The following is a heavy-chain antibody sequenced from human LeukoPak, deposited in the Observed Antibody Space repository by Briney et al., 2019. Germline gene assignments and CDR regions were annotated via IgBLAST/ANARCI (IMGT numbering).Heavy chain of an antibody. V-gene: IGHV3-23*01. CDR3: AKVSGYSSSWYELFDWFDP. J-gene: IGHJ5*02. CDR2: ISGSGGST. D-gene: IGHD6-13*01. Sequence: GGSMRLSCAASGFTFSSYAMSWVRQAPGKGLEWVSAISGSGGSTYYADSVKGRFTISRDNSKNTLYLQMNSLRAEDTAVYYCAKVSGYSSSWYELFDWFDPWGQGTLVTVSS. CDR1: GFTFSSYA.